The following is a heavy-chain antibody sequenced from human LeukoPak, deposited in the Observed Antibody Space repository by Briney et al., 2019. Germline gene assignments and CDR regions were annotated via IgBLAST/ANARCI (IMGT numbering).Heavy chain of an antibody. CDR1: GGSISSYY. CDR3: AGTEYSSTFDY. V-gene: IGHV4-59*08. D-gene: IGHD6-6*01. J-gene: IGHJ4*02. Sequence: PSETLSLTCTVSGGSISSYYWSWIRQPPGKGLEWIGYIYYSGSTNYNPSLKSRVTISVDTSKNQFSLKLSSVTAADTAVYYCAGTEYSSTFDYWGQGTLVTVSS. CDR2: IYYSGST.